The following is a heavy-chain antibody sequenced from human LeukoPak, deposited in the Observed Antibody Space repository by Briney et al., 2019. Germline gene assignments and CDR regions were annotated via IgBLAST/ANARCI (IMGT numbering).Heavy chain of an antibody. D-gene: IGHD6-13*01. CDR1: GGTFSSYA. CDR3: ARTSSSSWYLYCYGMDV. CDR2: IIPIFGTA. Sequence: SVKVSCKASGGTFSSYAISWVRQAPGQGLEWMGGIIPIFGTANYAQKFQGRVTITADESTSTAYMELSSLRSEDTAVYYCARTSSSSWYLYCYGMDVWGQGTTVTVSS. J-gene: IGHJ6*02. V-gene: IGHV1-69*13.